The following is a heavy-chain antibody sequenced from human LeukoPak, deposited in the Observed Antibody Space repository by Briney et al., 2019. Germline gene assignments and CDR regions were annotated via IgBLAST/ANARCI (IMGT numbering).Heavy chain of an antibody. V-gene: IGHV4-39*07. CDR1: GGSISSSNYY. CDR3: ARGWELLSLDAFDI. D-gene: IGHD1-26*01. J-gene: IGHJ3*02. CDR2: IYHSGST. Sequence: SETLSLTCTVSGGSISSSNYYWGWIRQPPGKGLEWIGSIYHSGSTYYNPSLKSRVTISVDTSKNQFSLKLSSVTAADTAVYYCARGWELLSLDAFDIWGQGTMVTVSS.